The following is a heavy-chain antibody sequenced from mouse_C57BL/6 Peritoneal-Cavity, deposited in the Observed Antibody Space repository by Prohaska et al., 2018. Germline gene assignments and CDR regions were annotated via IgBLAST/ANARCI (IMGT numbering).Heavy chain of an antibody. CDR2: INTYSGVP. J-gene: IGHJ2*01. CDR1: GYTFTTYG. D-gene: IGHD1-1*01. Sequence: QIQLVQSGPELKKPGETVKISCKASGYTFTTYGMSWVKQAPGKGLKWMGWINTYSGVPTYADDFKGRFAFSLETSASTAYLQINNLKNEDTATYFCARGFITPLLRLYYCGQGTTLTVFS. V-gene: IGHV9-3*01. CDR3: ARGFITPLLRLYY.